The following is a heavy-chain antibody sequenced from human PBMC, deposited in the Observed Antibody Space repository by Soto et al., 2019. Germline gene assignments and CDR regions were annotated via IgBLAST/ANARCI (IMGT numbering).Heavy chain of an antibody. V-gene: IGHV3-23*05. CDR3: AKDAVYNDGLWLMDH. J-gene: IGHJ4*02. CDR1: GLPHSSFA. CDR2: IYGSGRGI. D-gene: IGHD2-21*01. Sequence: GGSLRLSCTASGLPHSSFAMMWVRQAPGKGLECVSGIYGSGRGIEYADSVKGRFTISRDNSKDTVYLQMTDLRADDTAVYYCAKDAVYNDGLWLMDHWGQGTQVTVSS.